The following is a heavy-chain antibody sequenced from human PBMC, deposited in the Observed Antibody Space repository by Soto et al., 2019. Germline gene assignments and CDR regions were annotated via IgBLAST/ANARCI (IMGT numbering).Heavy chain of an antibody. CDR1: GGSFSGYY. J-gene: IGHJ5*02. CDR2: INHSGST. V-gene: IGHV4-34*01. CDR3: ARDYCSGGSCYSSTLLGYNWFDP. Sequence: PSETLSLTCAVYGGSFSGYYWSWIRQPPGKGLEWIGEINHSGSTNYNPSLKSRVTISVDTSKNQFSLKLSSVTAADTAVYYCARDYCSGGSCYSSTLLGYNWFDPWGQGTLVTVSS. D-gene: IGHD2-15*01.